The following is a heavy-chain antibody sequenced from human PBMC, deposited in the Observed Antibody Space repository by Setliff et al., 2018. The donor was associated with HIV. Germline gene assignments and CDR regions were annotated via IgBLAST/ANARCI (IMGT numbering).Heavy chain of an antibody. CDR1: GGTINSGIYY. Sequence: SETLSLTCTVSGGTINSGIYYWTWIRQPAGKGLEWLGRIHIGGNTNYNPSLKSRVTMSVDTSKNQFSLNLNSVTATDTAIYYCATERWLYQNFDSWGQGTQVTVSS. CDR2: IHIGGNT. CDR3: ATERWLYQNFDS. D-gene: IGHD3-16*01. V-gene: IGHV4-61*02. J-gene: IGHJ4*02.